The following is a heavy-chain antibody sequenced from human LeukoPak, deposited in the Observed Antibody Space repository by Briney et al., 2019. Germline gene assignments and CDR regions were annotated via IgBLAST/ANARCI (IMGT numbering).Heavy chain of an antibody. J-gene: IGHJ4*02. CDR3: ARYSTYFYDGGSSGPHYFDY. CDR1: GFTFNRYT. D-gene: IGHD3-16*01. V-gene: IGHV3-30*01. CDR2: ISYDGDIT. Sequence: GGSLRLSCAASGFTFNRYTMLWVRQAPGKGPEWLAVISYDGDITHYADSVKDRFTISRDNSKNTLFLQLNSLRGDDTAVYYCARYSTYFYDGGSSGPHYFDYWGQGTLVTVSS.